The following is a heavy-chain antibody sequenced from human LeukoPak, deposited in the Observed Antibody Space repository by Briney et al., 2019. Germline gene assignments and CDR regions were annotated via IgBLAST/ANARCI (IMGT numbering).Heavy chain of an antibody. CDR1: GFTFSSYS. J-gene: IGHJ4*02. Sequence: GGSLRLSCAASGFTFSSYSMNWVRQAPGKGLEWVSSISSSSSYIYYADSVKGRFTISRDNAKNSLYLQMNSLRAEDTAVYYCARDLSGYSYGERIYYFDYWGRGTLVTVSS. CDR2: ISSSSSYI. V-gene: IGHV3-21*01. CDR3: ARDLSGYSYGERIYYFDY. D-gene: IGHD5-18*01.